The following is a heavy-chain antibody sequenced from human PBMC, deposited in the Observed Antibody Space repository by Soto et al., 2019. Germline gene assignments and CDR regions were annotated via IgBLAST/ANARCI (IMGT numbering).Heavy chain of an antibody. CDR2: IYYSGST. J-gene: IGHJ4*02. Sequence: QLQLQESGPGLVKPSETLSLTCTVSGGSISNSSFYWGWIRQPPGKGLEWIGSIYYSGSTYYNPSLKSRVTISVDTSKNQCSLKLNSVTAADTAVYYCARHRLLTPPVYWGQGTLVTVSS. CDR1: GGSISNSSFY. CDR3: ARHRLLTPPVY. V-gene: IGHV4-39*01. D-gene: IGHD1-26*01.